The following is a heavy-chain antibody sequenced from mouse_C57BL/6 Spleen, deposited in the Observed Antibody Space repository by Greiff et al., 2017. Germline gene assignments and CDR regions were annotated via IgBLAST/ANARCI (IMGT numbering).Heavy chain of an antibody. CDR2: LSGGGGNT. CDR3: ARREAMDY. J-gene: IGHJ4*01. Sequence: EVQLVESGGGLVKPGGSLKLSCAASGFTFSSYTMSWVRQTPEKRLEWVATLSGGGGNTYYPDSVKGRFTISRDNAKNTLYLQMSSLRSEDTALYDGARREAMDYWGQGTAVTVSA. V-gene: IGHV5-9*01. CDR1: GFTFSSYT.